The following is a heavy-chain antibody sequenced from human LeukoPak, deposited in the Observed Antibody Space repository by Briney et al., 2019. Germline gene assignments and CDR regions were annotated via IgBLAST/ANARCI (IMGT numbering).Heavy chain of an antibody. Sequence: SETLSLTCTVSSGSINGYYWSWIRQPPGKGLEWIGYIHYSGSTNYNPSLKSRVTISVDTSKNQFSLKLSSVTAADTAVYYCARSASCDRTGYSYVDYWGQGTLVTVSS. CDR3: ARSASCDRTGYSYVDY. D-gene: IGHD3-22*01. J-gene: IGHJ4*02. V-gene: IGHV4-59*01. CDR1: SGSINGYY. CDR2: IHYSGST.